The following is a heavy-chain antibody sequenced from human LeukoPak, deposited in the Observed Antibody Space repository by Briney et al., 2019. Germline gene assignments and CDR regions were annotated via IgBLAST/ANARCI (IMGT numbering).Heavy chain of an antibody. CDR3: ATDRVYGDLDY. J-gene: IGHJ4*02. V-gene: IGHV1-46*01. CDR1: GYSFTSFY. Sequence: GASVKVSCKASGYSFTSFYIHWVRQAPGQGLEWMGIINPRGGGTSSAQKFQGRVTMTEDTSTDTAYMELSSLRSEDTAVYYCATDRVYGDLDYWGQGTLVTVSS. D-gene: IGHD4-17*01. CDR2: INPRGGGT.